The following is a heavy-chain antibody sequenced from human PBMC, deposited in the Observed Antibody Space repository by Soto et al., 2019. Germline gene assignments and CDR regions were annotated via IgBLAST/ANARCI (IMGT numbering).Heavy chain of an antibody. CDR3: ARDSAATSHSRPPNIAVAGAWDY. V-gene: IGHV3-30-3*01. J-gene: IGHJ4*02. CDR1: GFTFSSYA. CDR2: ISYDGSNK. D-gene: IGHD6-19*01. Sequence: QVQLVESGGGVVQPGRSLRLSCAASGFTFSSYAMHWVRQAPGKGLEWVAVISYDGSNKYYADSVKGRFTISRDNSKNTLYLQMNSRRAEDTAAYYCARDSAATSHSRPPNIAVAGAWDYWGQGPRVTVSS.